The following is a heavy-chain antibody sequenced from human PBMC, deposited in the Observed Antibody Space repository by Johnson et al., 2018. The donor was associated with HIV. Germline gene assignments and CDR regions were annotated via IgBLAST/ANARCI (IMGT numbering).Heavy chain of an antibody. V-gene: IGHV3-30*18. D-gene: IGHD1-26*01. CDR2: ISYDGSNK. CDR1: GFTFSSYD. Sequence: QMQLVESGGGVVQPGRSLRLSCAASGFTFSSYDMHWVRQAPGKGMDWVALISYDGSNKYYADSVKGRFNISRDNSKNALYLQMNSLRAEDTAVYYCAKDSNRWELLQDAFDIWGQGTMVTVSS. J-gene: IGHJ3*02. CDR3: AKDSNRWELLQDAFDI.